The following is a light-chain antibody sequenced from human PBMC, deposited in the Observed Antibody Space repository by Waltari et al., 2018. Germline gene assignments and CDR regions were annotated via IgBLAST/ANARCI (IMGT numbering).Light chain of an antibody. CDR2: DAS. J-gene: IGKJ1*01. V-gene: IGKV1-5*01. CDR3: QTYNNYGT. CDR1: QSISSW. Sequence: DIQMTQSPSTLSASVGDRVTLTCRASQSISSWLAWYQQKPGKAPKLLIYDASSLESGVPSRVSGSGSGTEFTLTISSLQPDDSATYWCQTYNNYGTFGQGTKVEI.